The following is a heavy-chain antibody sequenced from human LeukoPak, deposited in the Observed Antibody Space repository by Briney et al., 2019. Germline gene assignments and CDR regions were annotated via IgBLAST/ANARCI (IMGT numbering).Heavy chain of an antibody. V-gene: IGHV3-48*03. CDR2: ISSGGRTI. CDR1: GFTFSNYE. D-gene: IGHD3-10*02. J-gene: IGHJ6*04. CDR3: AELGITMIGGV. Sequence: PGGSLRLSCAASGFTFSNYEMNWVRQAPGKGLEWVSYISSGGRTIYYADSVKGRFTISRDNAKNSLYLQMNSLRAEDTAVYYCAELGITMIGGVWGKGTTVTISS.